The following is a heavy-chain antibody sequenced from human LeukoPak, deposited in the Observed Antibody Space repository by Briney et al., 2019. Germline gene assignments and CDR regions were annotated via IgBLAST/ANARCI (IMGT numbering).Heavy chain of an antibody. V-gene: IGHV3-21*01. CDR3: ARDYDFWSGYDYYGMDV. D-gene: IGHD3-3*01. CDR1: GFTFSSYS. CDR2: ISSSSSYI. Sequence: GGSLRLSCAASGFTFSSYSMNWVRQAPGKGLEWVSSISSSSSYIYYADSVKGRFTISRDNAKNSLYLQMNSLRAEDTAVYCCARDYDFWSGYDYYGMDVWGQGTTVTVSS. J-gene: IGHJ6*02.